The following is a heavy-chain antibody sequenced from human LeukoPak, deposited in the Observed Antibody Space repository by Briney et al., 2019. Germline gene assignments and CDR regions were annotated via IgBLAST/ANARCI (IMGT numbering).Heavy chain of an antibody. V-gene: IGHV3-20*04. CDR3: ARRSIAAPMIYYYYMDV. CDR1: GFTFDNYG. CDR2: INWNGGST. D-gene: IGHD6-6*01. J-gene: IGHJ6*03. Sequence: GGSLRLSWAASGFTFDNYGRSWVRQPPGKGLGWVSVINWNGGSTGYADSVKGRFTISRDNAKNSLYLQMNSLRAEDTALYYCARRSIAAPMIYYYYMDVWGKGTTVTVSS.